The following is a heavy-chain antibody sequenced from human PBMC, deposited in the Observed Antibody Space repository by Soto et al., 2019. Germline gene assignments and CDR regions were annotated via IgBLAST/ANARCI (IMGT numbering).Heavy chain of an antibody. CDR3: ARDLGLEWPVYYYYGMAV. CDR2: ISAYNGNT. V-gene: IGHV1-18*01. Sequence: ASVKVSCKASGYTFTSYGISWVRQAPGQGLEWMGWISAYNGNTNYAQKLQGRVTMTTDTSTSTAYMELRSLRSDDTAVYYCARDLGLEWPVYYYYGMAVWGQGTTVTVSS. CDR1: GYTFTSYG. J-gene: IGHJ6*02. D-gene: IGHD3-3*01.